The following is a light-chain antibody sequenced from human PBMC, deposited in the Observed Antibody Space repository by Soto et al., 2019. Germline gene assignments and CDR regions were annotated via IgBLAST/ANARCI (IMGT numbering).Light chain of an antibody. V-gene: IGKV3-20*01. J-gene: IGKJ1*01. CDR1: QSVSCGY. CDR2: GAS. Sequence: EIVLTQSPGTLSLSPGERATLSCRASQSVSCGYLAWDQQKPGEAPRLLIYGASSRATGIPDRFSGSGSGTDFTLTISRLEPEDFAVYSCQQYGSAPQTFGQGTKVEIK. CDR3: QQYGSAPQT.